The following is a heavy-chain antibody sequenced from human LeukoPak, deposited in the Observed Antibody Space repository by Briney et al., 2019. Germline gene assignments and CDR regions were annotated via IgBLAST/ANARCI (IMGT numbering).Heavy chain of an antibody. J-gene: IGHJ5*02. CDR2: ISWSSGSI. D-gene: IGHD6-6*01. V-gene: IGHV3-9*01. Sequence: PGGSLRLSCAASGFTFSSYAMSWVRQAPGKGLEWVSGISWSSGSIGYADSVKGRFTISRDNAKNSLYLQMNSLRAEDTALYYCAKEGAARPANWFDPWGQGTLVTVSS. CDR3: AKEGAARPANWFDP. CDR1: GFTFSSYA.